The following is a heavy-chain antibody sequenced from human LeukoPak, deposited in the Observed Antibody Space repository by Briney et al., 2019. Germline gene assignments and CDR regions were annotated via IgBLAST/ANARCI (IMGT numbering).Heavy chain of an antibody. CDR3: ATKYYFDY. CDR1: GFTVSSNY. Sequence: SGGSLRLSCAASGFTVSSNYMSWVRQDPGKGLEWVSVIYSGGTTYYADSVKGRFTISRDNSRNTVYLQMNSLRVEDTAVYYCATKYYFDYWGQGTLVTVSS. V-gene: IGHV3-53*01. J-gene: IGHJ4*02. CDR2: IYSGGTT.